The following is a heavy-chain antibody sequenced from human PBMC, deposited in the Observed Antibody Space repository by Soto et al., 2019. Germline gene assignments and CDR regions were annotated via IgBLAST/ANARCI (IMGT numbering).Heavy chain of an antibody. CDR1: GGSISSGGYY. Sequence: SETLSDTCAVSGGSISSGGYYWIWIRQPPGKGLEWIGYIYYSGSTYYNPSPKSRVTISVDTSKNQSSLKLSSVTAANPALYYCARHCPDLVAAIIWVYYFDYWGQGTLVTVCS. V-gene: IGHV4-30-4*01. D-gene: IGHD5-12*01. CDR3: ARHCPDLVAAIIWVYYFDY. J-gene: IGHJ4*02. CDR2: IYYSGST.